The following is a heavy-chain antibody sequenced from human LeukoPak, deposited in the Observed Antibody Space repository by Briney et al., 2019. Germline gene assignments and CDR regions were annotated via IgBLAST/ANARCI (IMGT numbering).Heavy chain of an antibody. V-gene: IGHV3-23*01. CDR3: AKAVGFMVRGVPIDY. CDR1: GFTFSSYA. CDR2: ISGSGGST. Sequence: GGSLTLSCAASGFTFSSYAMSWVRQAPGKGLEWVSAISGSGGSTYYAHSVKGRFTISRDNSKNTLYLQMNSLRAEDTAVYYCAKAVGFMVRGVPIDYWGQGTLVTVSS. J-gene: IGHJ4*02. D-gene: IGHD3-10*01.